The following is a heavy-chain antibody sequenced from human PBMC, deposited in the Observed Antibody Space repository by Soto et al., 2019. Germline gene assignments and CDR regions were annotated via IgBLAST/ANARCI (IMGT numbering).Heavy chain of an antibody. Sequence: VASMKVSCKASGYTFTSYAMHWVRQAPGQRLEWMGWINAGNGNTKYSQKFQGRVTITRDTSASTAYMELSSLRSEDTAVYYCARDPSYYGMDVWGQGTTVTVSS. CDR2: INAGNGNT. CDR3: ARDPSYYGMDV. J-gene: IGHJ6*02. CDR1: GYTFTSYA. V-gene: IGHV1-3*01.